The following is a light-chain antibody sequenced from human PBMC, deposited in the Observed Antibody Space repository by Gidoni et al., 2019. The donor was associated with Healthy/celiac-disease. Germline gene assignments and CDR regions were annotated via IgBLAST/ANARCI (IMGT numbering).Light chain of an antibody. CDR3: QAWDSSTVV. Sequence: SYKLTQQPSVSVSPGQTASITCSGDKLGDKYACWYQQKPGQSPVLVIYQDSQRPSGIPERFSGSNSGNTATLTISGTQAMDEADYYCQAWDSSTVVFGGGTKLTVL. CDR1: KLGDKY. CDR2: QDS. V-gene: IGLV3-1*01. J-gene: IGLJ2*01.